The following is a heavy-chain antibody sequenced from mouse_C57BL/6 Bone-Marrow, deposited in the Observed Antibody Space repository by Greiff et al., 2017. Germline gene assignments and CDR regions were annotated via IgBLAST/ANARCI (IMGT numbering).Heavy chain of an antibody. J-gene: IGHJ1*03. D-gene: IGHD2-3*01. CDR3: ARGGWLLREGWYFDV. CDR2: IYPRSGNT. Sequence: QVQLQQSGAELARPGASVKLSCKASGYTFTSYGISWVKQRTGQGLEWIGEIYPRSGNTYYNEKFKGKATLTADKSSSTAYRELRSLTSEDSAVYFCARGGWLLREGWYFDVWGTGTTVTVSS. V-gene: IGHV1-81*01. CDR1: GYTFTSYG.